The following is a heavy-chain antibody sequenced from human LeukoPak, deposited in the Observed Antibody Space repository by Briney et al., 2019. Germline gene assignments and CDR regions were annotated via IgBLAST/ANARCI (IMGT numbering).Heavy chain of an antibody. CDR3: ARVSLGLRLEQATYYYYMDL. D-gene: IGHD5-24*01. Sequence: SETLSLTCTVSGASISSSNYKWGWIRQPPGKGLEWIASLHYPENTNYNPSLKSRVTISVDTSKNQFSLKLRSVTAADTAVYYCARVSLGLRLEQATYYYYMDLWGKGTTVTISS. J-gene: IGHJ6*03. V-gene: IGHV4-39*07. CDR2: LHYPENT. CDR1: GASISSSNYK.